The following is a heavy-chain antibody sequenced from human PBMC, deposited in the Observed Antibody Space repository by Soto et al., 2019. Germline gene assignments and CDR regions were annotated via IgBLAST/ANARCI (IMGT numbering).Heavy chain of an antibody. CDR2: IGGSGDRT. CDR3: ARRRRWGSANYSVDY. V-gene: IGHV3-23*01. D-gene: IGHD3-10*01. J-gene: IGHJ4*02. Sequence: EVQLLESGGDLVQSGGSLRLSCVTSGFTFSTYAMSWVRQAPGKGLEWVSAIGGSGDRTYHADSVKGRFTISRDKSKNTVSLQLHSLGAEHTDIYYCARRRRWGSANYSVDYWGQGTLVTVSS. CDR1: GFTFSTYA.